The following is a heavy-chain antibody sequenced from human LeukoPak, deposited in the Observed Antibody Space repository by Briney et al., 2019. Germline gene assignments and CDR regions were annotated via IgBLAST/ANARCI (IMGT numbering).Heavy chain of an antibody. CDR1: GFTFSGSA. Sequence: PGGCLRLSCAASGFTFSGSAMHWVRQASGKGLEGVGRIRSKANNYATAYAASMKGRFNISREDSKNTAYLQMSSLKTEDTAVYYCTRHALKEDDSSGYTDYWGQGTLVTVSS. CDR3: TRHALKEDDSSGYTDY. J-gene: IGHJ4*02. CDR2: IRSKANNYAT. D-gene: IGHD3-22*01. V-gene: IGHV3-73*01.